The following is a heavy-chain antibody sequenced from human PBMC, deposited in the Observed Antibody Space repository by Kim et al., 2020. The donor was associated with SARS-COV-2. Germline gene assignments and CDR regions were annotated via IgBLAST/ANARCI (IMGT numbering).Heavy chain of an antibody. Sequence: GGSLRLSCEASGFTITNTYMSWVRQAPGKGLEWISAIYSGDKTYNADSVKGRFTGSRDISKNTLYLQMNSLRVEDSAVYYCVRVPQVHTTETNFWGQGTRVTVSS. D-gene: IGHD1-1*01. J-gene: IGHJ4*02. CDR3: VRVPQVHTTETNF. CDR2: IYSGDKT. CDR1: GFTITNTY. V-gene: IGHV3-66*01.